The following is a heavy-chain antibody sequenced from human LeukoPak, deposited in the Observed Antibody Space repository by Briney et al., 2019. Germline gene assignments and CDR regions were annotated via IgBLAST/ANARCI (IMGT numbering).Heavy chain of an antibody. CDR2: IIPIFGTA. CDR1: GGTFSSYA. D-gene: IGHD1-1*01. Sequence: ASVKVSCKASGGTFSSYAISWVRQAPGQGLEWMGGIIPIFGTANYAQKFQGRVTITADESTSTAYMELSSLRSEDTAVYYCASVVGSGTTNYYYYGMDVWGKGTTVTVSS. CDR3: ASVVGSGTTNYYYYGMDV. V-gene: IGHV1-69*13. J-gene: IGHJ6*04.